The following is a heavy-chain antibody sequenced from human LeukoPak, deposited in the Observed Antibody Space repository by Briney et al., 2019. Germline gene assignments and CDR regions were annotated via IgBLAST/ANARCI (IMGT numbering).Heavy chain of an antibody. CDR2: IYYSGST. CDR3: ARGITTGVETTISFDS. J-gene: IGHJ4*02. D-gene: IGHD3-22*01. V-gene: IGHV4-59*08. CDR1: GGSFSGYY. Sequence: PSETLSLTCAVYGGSFSGYYWSWIRQPPGKGLEWIGYIYYSGSTNYKPSLKSRVTISVDTSKNQFSLKLSSVTAADTAVYYCARGITTGVETTISFDSWGQGTLVTVSS.